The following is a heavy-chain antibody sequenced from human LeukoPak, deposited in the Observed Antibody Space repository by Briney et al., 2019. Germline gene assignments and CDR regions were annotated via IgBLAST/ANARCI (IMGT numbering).Heavy chain of an antibody. V-gene: IGHV4-4*02. D-gene: IGHD2-8*01. Sequence: PSGTLSLTCVVSGGPLSSSNWWSWVRQPPGKGLEWIGEVYHSGSTNYNPSLKSRVSISVDKSRNHFSLNLNSVTAADTAVYYCARQSDTKGPGSWGQGVLVTVSS. CDR1: GGPLSSSNW. CDR3: ARQSDTKGPGS. J-gene: IGHJ4*02. CDR2: VYHSGST.